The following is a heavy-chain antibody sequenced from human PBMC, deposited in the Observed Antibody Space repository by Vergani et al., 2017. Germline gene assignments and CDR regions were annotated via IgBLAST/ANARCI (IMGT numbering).Heavy chain of an antibody. V-gene: IGHV1-69*11. CDR2: IIPSLATT. D-gene: IGHD2-15*01. CDR3: ARATCSGGSCYRGFEY. J-gene: IGHJ4*02. CDR1: GGTFSSYA. Sequence: QVQLVQSGAEVKKPGSSVKVSCKASGGTFSSYALNWVRQAPGQGLEWMGSIIPSLATTIYAQKFQGRVTITADESTSTAYMELSSLNSEDTAVCYCARATCSGGSCYRGFEYWGQGSLITVSS.